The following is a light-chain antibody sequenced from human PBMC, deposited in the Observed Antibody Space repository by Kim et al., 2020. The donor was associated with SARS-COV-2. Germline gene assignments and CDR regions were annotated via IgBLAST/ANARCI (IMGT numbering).Light chain of an antibody. CDR1: QSVDSGR. CDR3: QQYAASRT. V-gene: IGKV3-20*01. Sequence: APGEGATLSCRASQSVDSGRLAWYQQKPGQPPRLLIYGASTRATGIPNRFSGSGSGTDFTLTISRLEPEDFAVYYCQQYAASRTFGQGTKVDIK. CDR2: GAS. J-gene: IGKJ1*01.